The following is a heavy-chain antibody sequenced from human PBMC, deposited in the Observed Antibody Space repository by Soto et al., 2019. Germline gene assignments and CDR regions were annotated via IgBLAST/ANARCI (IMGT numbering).Heavy chain of an antibody. D-gene: IGHD1-26*01. Sequence: EVQLVESGGGLVQPGGSLRLSCAASGFTFSAYSMNWVRQAPGKGLEWFVYSRSSDNHINYADSVKGRFTVSSDTAKNSLYLQMNSLRAEDTAVYYCARDYSWAFDFWGQGALVTVSS. CDR2: SRSSDNHI. V-gene: IGHV3-48*01. J-gene: IGHJ4*02. CDR3: ARDYSWAFDF. CDR1: GFTFSAYS.